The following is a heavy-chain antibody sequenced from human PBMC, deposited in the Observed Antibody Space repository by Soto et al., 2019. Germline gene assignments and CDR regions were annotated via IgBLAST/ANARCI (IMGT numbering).Heavy chain of an antibody. CDR3: ARDLPLPYYYGSGSYQNWFDP. J-gene: IGHJ5*02. D-gene: IGHD3-10*01. CDR1: GYTFTSYD. Sequence: ASVKVSCKASGYTFTSYDINWVRQAPGQGLEWMGIINPSGGSTSYAQKFQGRVTMTRDTSTSTVYMELSSLRSEDTAVYYCARDLPLPYYYGSGSYQNWFDPWGQGTLVTVSS. V-gene: IGHV1-46*01. CDR2: INPSGGST.